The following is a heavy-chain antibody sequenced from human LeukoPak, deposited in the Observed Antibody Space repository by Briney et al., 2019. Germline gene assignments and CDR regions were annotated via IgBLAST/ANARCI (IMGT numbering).Heavy chain of an antibody. D-gene: IGHD3-10*01. CDR1: GFTLSSYA. CDR2: ISSDGGST. V-gene: IGHV3-64*01. Sequence: GGSLRLSCAASGFTLSSYAMHWVRQAPGKGLEYVSAISSDGGSTYYANSVKGRFTISRDNSKNTLYLQMGSLRAEDMAVYYCARVTGPRGGRPEYWGQGTLVTASS. CDR3: ARVTGPRGGRPEY. J-gene: IGHJ4*02.